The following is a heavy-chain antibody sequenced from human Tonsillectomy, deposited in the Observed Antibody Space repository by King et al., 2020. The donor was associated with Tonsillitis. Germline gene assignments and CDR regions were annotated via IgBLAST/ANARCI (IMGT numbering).Heavy chain of an antibody. J-gene: IGHJ6*03. D-gene: IGHD2-2*03. Sequence: QLVQSGGGVVQPGRSLRLSCAASGFTFSSYGMHWVRQAPGKGLEWVAVIWYDGRIKYYADSVKGRFTISRDNSKNTLYLQMNSLRAEDTAVYYCARDGSAYYYMDVWGTGTTVTVSS. V-gene: IGHV3-33*08. CDR3: ARDGSAYYYMDV. CDR1: GFTFSSYG. CDR2: IWYDGRIK.